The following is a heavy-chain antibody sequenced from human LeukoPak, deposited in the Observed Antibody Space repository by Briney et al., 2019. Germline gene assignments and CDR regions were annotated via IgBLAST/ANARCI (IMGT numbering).Heavy chain of an antibody. CDR2: VSTRGNT. V-gene: IGHV4-4*07. CDR3: ARSPGLADIDF. D-gene: IGHD2-21*01. Sequence: SQTLSLTCTVSGVSITSNYWTWIRQPAGRGLEWIGRVSTRGNTNYNPSLKSRVTMSVDTPKNLFSLKLTSVTAADTAMYYCARSPGLADIDFWGQGTLVIVSS. CDR1: GVSITSNY. J-gene: IGHJ4*02.